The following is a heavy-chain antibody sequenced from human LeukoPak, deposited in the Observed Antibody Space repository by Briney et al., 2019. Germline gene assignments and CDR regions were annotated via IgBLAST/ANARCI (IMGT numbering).Heavy chain of an antibody. V-gene: IGHV1-2*02. J-gene: IGHJ4*02. D-gene: IGHD2-21*02. CDR3: ARGGCGDSAAPFDD. CDR2: INPNSGDT. Sequence: ASVKVSCKASGYTFTGYYMHWVRQAPGQGLEWMGWINPNSGDTNYAQKFQGRVTMTRDTSISTAYMELSRLRSDDTAVYYCARGGCGDSAAPFDDWGQGTLVPVSS. CDR1: GYTFTGYY.